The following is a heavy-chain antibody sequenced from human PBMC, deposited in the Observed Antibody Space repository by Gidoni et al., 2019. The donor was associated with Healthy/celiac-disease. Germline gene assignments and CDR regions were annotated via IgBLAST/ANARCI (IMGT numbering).Heavy chain of an antibody. CDR3: AKAPRDCSGGSCPYYYYYGMDV. D-gene: IGHD2-15*01. J-gene: IGHJ6*02. CDR2: ISGSGGST. CDR1: GFTFSSSA. Sequence: EVQLLESGGGLVQPGGSLRLSCAASGFTFSSSAMSWVRQAPGKGLEWVAAISGSGGSTYYADSVKGRCTISRDNSKNTLYLQMNSLRAEDTAVYYCAKAPRDCSGGSCPYYYYYGMDVWGQGTTVTVSS. V-gene: IGHV3-23*01.